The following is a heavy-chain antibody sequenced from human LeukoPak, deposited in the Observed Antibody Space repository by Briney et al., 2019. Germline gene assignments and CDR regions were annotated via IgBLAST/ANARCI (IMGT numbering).Heavy chain of an antibody. CDR1: GGSISSSSYY. CDR2: IYYSGST. J-gene: IGHJ2*01. Sequence: SETLSLTCTVSGGSISSSSYYWGWIRQPPGKGLEWIGSIYYSGSTYYNPSLKSRVTISVDTSKNQFSLKLSSVTAADTAVYYCARGKTGYSSSWSRGRYFDLWGRGTLVTVSS. D-gene: IGHD6-13*01. CDR3: ARGKTGYSSSWSRGRYFDL. V-gene: IGHV4-39*01.